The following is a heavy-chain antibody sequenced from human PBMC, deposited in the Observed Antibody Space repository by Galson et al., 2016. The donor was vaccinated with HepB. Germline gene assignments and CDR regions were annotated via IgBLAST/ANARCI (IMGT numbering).Heavy chain of an antibody. CDR2: IRQDGSQK. D-gene: IGHD3-3*01. CDR1: GFKFDIYG. CDR3: AGDYIKDDSKSQFDH. J-gene: IGHJ4*02. V-gene: IGHV3-7*03. Sequence: SLRLSGAASGFKFDIYGMSWVRQAPGKGLEWVADIRQDGSQKYNVDSMKGRFTISRDNAKKSVYLQMNSLRVEDTAVSYCAGDYIKDDSKSQFDHWGQGTLVTVSS.